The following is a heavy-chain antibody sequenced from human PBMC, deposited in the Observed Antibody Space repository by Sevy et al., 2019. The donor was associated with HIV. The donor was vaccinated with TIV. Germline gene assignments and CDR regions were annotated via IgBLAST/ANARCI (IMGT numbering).Heavy chain of an antibody. CDR2: INPNSGGT. D-gene: IGHD6-13*01. Sequence: ASVKVSCKASGYTFTGYYMHWVRQAPGQGLEWMGWINPNSGGTDYAQKFQGRVTMTRDTSISIAYIELSRLRSDDTAVDFCAKDRWGIAAAGTGVFDDWGQGALVTVSS. CDR1: GYTFTGYY. V-gene: IGHV1-2*02. CDR3: AKDRWGIAAAGTGVFDD. J-gene: IGHJ4*02.